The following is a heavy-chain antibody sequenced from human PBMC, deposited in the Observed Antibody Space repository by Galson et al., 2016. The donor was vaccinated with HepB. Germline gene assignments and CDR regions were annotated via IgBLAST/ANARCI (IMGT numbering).Heavy chain of an antibody. CDR2: INDDNGNT. D-gene: IGHD3-3*01. Sequence: SVKVSCKASGYTFTSYAIHWVRQAPGQRLEWMGGINDDNGNTEYSQKFQGRVTITRETSASTAYLELRGLRSGDTAVYFCARTYYDFWSGMGFFDYWGQGTLVTVSS. V-gene: IGHV1-3*01. CDR3: ARTYYDFWSGMGFFDY. CDR1: GYTFTSYA. J-gene: IGHJ4*02.